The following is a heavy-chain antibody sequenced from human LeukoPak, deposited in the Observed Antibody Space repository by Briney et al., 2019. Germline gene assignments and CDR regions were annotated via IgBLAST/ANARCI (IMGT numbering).Heavy chain of an antibody. CDR1: GFTFEDYG. Sequence: GGSLRLSCEGSGFTFEDYGMSWVRQAPGKGLEWVSGINWYGSNIAYADSVKGRFTVSRDNAKNSLYLQMNSLRAEDTAVYYCAKGGGSTIYYYYYYGMDVWGQGTTVTVSS. J-gene: IGHJ6*02. CDR2: INWYGSNI. D-gene: IGHD3-9*01. CDR3: AKGGGSTIYYYYYYGMDV. V-gene: IGHV3-20*04.